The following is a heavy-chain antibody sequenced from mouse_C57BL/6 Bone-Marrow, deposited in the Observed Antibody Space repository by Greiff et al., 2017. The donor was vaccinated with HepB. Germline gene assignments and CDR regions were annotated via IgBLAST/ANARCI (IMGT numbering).Heavy chain of an antibody. D-gene: IGHD3-2*02. CDR2: IYPGSGST. V-gene: IGHV1-55*01. J-gene: IGHJ3*01. CDR1: GYTFTSYW. CDR3: ALFRQLRLPGFAY. Sequence: QVQLQQPGAELVKPGASVKMSCKASGYTFTSYWITWVKQRPGQGLEWIGDIYPGSGSTNYNEKFKSKATLTVDTSSSTAYMQLSSLTSEDSAVYYCALFRQLRLPGFAYWGQGTLVTVSA.